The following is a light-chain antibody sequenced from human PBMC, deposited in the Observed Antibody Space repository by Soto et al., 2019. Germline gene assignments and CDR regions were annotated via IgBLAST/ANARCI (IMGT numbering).Light chain of an antibody. Sequence: QSALTQPASVSASPGQSITISCTGTSSDVGAHNYVSWYQQHPGKAPKLMIYEVSNRPSGVSNRFSGSKSGSTASLTISGLQAEDEADYYCSSYTSSSSLAYVFGTGTKLTVL. V-gene: IGLV2-14*01. J-gene: IGLJ1*01. CDR2: EVS. CDR1: SSDVGAHNY. CDR3: SSYTSSSSLAYV.